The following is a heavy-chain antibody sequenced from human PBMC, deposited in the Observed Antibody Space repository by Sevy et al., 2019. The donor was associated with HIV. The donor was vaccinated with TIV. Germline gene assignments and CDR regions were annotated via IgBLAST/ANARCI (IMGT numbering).Heavy chain of an antibody. D-gene: IGHD3-22*01. Sequence: SETLSLTCAVSGGSISSGGYSWSWIRQPPGKGLEWIGYIYHSGSTYYNPSLKSRVTISVDRSKNQFSLKLRSVTAADTAVYYCASYYDSSGYAFDIWGQGTMVTVSS. CDR2: IYHSGST. V-gene: IGHV4-30-2*01. CDR1: GGSISSGGYS. J-gene: IGHJ3*02. CDR3: ASYYDSSGYAFDI.